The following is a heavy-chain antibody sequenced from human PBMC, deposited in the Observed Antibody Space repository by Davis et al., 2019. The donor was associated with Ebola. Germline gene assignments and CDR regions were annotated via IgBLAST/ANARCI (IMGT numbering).Heavy chain of an antibody. CDR2: INHSASA. CDR3: ARFGQTWIQLWSNSGMDV. Sequence: SQTLSLTCAVYGGSFRGFFCSWFRQTPGKGLEWIGDINHSASANYNPSLKSRATLSVDTSKNQFSLRLSSVTAADTAVYYCARFGQTWIQLWSNSGMDVWGQGTTVTVCS. CDR1: GGSFRGFF. V-gene: IGHV4-34*01. D-gene: IGHD5-18*01. J-gene: IGHJ6*02.